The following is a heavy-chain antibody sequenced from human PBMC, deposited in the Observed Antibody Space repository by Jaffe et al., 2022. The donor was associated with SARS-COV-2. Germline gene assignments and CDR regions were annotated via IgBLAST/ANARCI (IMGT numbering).Heavy chain of an antibody. CDR3: TRDVVGYSSSSGRTLGY. CDR1: GFTFGDYA. J-gene: IGHJ4*02. Sequence: EVQLVESGGGLVKPGRSLRLSCTASGFTFGDYAMSWFRQAPGKGLEWVGFIRSKAYGGTTEYAASVKGRFTISRDDSKSIAYLQMNSLKTEDTAVYYCTRDVVGYSSSSGRTLGYWGQGTLVTVSS. CDR2: IRSKAYGGTT. D-gene: IGHD6-6*01. V-gene: IGHV3-49*05.